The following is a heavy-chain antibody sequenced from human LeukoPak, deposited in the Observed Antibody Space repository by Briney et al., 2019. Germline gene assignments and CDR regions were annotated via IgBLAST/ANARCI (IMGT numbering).Heavy chain of an antibody. V-gene: IGHV3-23*01. Sequence: GGSLRLSCAASGFTFSSYAMSWVRQAPGKGLEWVSAISGSGENTNCADSVRGRFTISRDNSKNTLYVQMNSLRAEDTAIYYCAKVSWANYFDYWGQGTLVTVSS. CDR1: GFTFSSYA. D-gene: IGHD6-13*01. J-gene: IGHJ4*02. CDR3: AKVSWANYFDY. CDR2: ISGSGENT.